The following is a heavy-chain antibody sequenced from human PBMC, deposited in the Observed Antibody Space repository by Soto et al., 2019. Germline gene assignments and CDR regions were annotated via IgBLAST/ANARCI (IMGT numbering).Heavy chain of an antibody. CDR2: ISWNSGSI. CDR1: GFTFDDYA. J-gene: IGHJ4*02. V-gene: IGHV3-9*01. Sequence: SLLLSCAASGFTFDDYAMHWVRQAPGKGLEWVSGISWNSGSIGYADSVKGRFTISRDNAKNSLYLQMNSLRAEDTALYYCAKVYYYGSGALDYWGQGTLVTVSS. D-gene: IGHD3-10*01. CDR3: AKVYYYGSGALDY.